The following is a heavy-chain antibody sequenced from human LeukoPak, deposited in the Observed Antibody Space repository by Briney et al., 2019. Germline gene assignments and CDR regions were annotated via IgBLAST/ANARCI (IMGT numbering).Heavy chain of an antibody. CDR2: IYTSGST. D-gene: IGHD6-6*01. CDR1: GGSISSYY. J-gene: IGHJ6*03. Sequence: PSETLSLTCTVSGGSISSYYWSWIRQPAGKGLEWIGRIYTSGSTNYNPSLKSRVTMSVDTSKNQFSLKLSSVTAADTAVYYCARDADTYSSSDYYYYYYMDVWGKGTTVTVSS. V-gene: IGHV4-4*07. CDR3: ARDADTYSSSDYYYYYYMDV.